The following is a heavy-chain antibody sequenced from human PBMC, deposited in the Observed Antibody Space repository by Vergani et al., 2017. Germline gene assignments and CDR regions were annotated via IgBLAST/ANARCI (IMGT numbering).Heavy chain of an antibody. V-gene: IGHV3-30*02. D-gene: IGHD1-26*01. CDR2: IRYDGSNK. J-gene: IGHJ4*02. CDR3: AKVGDSGSYFDY. CDR1: GFTFSSYG. Sequence: QVQLVESGGGVVQPGGSLRLSCAASGFTFSSYGMHWVRQAPGKGLEWVAFIRYDGSNKYYADSVKGRFTISRDNSKNTLYLQMNSLRAEDTAVYYCAKVGDSGSYFDYWGQGTLVTVSS.